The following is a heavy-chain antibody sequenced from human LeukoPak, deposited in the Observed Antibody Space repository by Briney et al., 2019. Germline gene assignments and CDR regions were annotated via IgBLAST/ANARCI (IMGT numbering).Heavy chain of an antibody. D-gene: IGHD6-6*01. CDR3: ASTYRSSSGASFDY. J-gene: IGHJ4*02. CDR1: GGTSSNYI. CDR2: IIPILGIA. V-gene: IGHV1-69*02. Sequence: SVKVSCKASGGTSSNYIFSWVRQAPGQGLDWMGRIIPILGIANYAQEFQGRVTITADKSTSTAYMELSSLRSEDTAIYYCASTYRSSSGASFDYWGQGTLVTVSS.